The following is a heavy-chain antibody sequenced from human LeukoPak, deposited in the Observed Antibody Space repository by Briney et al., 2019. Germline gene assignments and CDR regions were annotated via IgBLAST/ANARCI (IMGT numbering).Heavy chain of an antibody. V-gene: IGHV3-64*01. Sequence: PGGSLRLSCAASGFTFSSYATHWVRQAPGKGLEYVSAISSNGGSTYYANSVKGRFTISRDNSKNTLYLQMNSLRAEDTAVYYCAKDGYYDSSAYYYVRYFDLWGRGTLVTVSS. CDR1: GFTFSSYA. D-gene: IGHD3-22*01. CDR2: ISSNGGST. CDR3: AKDGYYDSSAYYYVRYFDL. J-gene: IGHJ2*01.